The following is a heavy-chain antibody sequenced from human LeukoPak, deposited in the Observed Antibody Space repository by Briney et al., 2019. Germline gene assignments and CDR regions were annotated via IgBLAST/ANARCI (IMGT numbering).Heavy chain of an antibody. Sequence: KPSETLSLTCTVSNGSISSFYWTWIRQPPGKGLEWIGYIYYTGTTDYNPSLKSRVTISVDTSKNQSSLKLSSVTAADTAVYYCARGYGRYFDYWGQGTLVTVSS. CDR2: IYYTGTT. V-gene: IGHV4-59*01. CDR1: NGSISSFY. CDR3: ARGYGRYFDY. D-gene: IGHD5-18*01. J-gene: IGHJ4*02.